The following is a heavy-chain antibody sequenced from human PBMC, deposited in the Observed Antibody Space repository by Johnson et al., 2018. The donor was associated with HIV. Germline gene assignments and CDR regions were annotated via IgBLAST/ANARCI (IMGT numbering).Heavy chain of an antibody. D-gene: IGHD3-10*01. V-gene: IGHV3-9*01. CDR2: ISWNSGST. Sequence: QLVESGGGLVQPGRSLRLSCAASGFTFDDYAMHWVRQAPGKGLEWVSGISWNSGSTGYADSVKGLFTISRDNSKNTLYLQMTSLRQDDTAVYSCYSTDHFGAGSESKGTFDIWGQGTMVTVSS. J-gene: IGHJ3*02. CDR1: GFTFDDYA. CDR3: YSTDHFGAGSESKGTFDI.